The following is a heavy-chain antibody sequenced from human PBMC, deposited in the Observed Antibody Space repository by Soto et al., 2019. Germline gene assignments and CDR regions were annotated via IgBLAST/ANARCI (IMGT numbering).Heavy chain of an antibody. D-gene: IGHD3-10*01. Sequence: ETLSLPCTVSGGSISSYYWSWIRQPPGKGLEWIGYISYSGSTNYNPSLKSRVTISVDTSKNQFSLKLSSVTAADTAVYYCARVGGFGATTIDYWGQGTLVTVSS. CDR3: ARVGGFGATTIDY. J-gene: IGHJ4*02. V-gene: IGHV4-59*08. CDR1: GGSISSYY. CDR2: ISYSGST.